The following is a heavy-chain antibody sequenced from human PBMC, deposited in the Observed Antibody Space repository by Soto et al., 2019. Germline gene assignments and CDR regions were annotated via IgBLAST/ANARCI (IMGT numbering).Heavy chain of an antibody. J-gene: IGHJ5*02. D-gene: IGHD6-13*01. V-gene: IGHV3-21*01. CDR2: ISSNSAYI. CDR3: TRDASRDSSARGWFDP. Sequence: NPVGSLRLSCAASGFTFRSFTMNWVRQAPGKGLEWVSTISSNSAYIYYTDALRGRFTISRDSAKNSLHLQMNSLRAEDTAVYYCTRDASRDSSARGWFDPWGPGTLVTVSS. CDR1: GFTFRSFT.